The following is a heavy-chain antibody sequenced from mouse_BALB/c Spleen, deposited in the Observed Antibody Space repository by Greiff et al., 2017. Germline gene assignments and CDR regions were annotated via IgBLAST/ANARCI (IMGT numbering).Heavy chain of an antibody. V-gene: IGHV5-12-2*01. J-gene: IGHJ4*01. Sequence: EVKLMESGGGLVQPGGSLKLSCAASGFTFSSYTMSWVRQTPEKRLEWVAYISNGGGSTYYPDTVKGRFTISRDNTKNTLYLQMSSLKSEDTAMYYCARHRYGSSSHYYAMDYWGQGTSVTVSS. CDR2: ISNGGGST. D-gene: IGHD1-1*01. CDR3: ARHRYGSSSHYYAMDY. CDR1: GFTFSSYT.